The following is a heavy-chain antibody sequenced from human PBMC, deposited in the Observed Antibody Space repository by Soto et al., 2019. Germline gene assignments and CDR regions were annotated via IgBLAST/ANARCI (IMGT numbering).Heavy chain of an antibody. V-gene: IGHV1-18*01. CDR3: ERDKGSSGPYYFDY. D-gene: IGHD3-22*01. CDR2: ISAYNRNT. Sequence: QVQLVQSGAEVKKPGASVKVSCKASGYTFTNYGVSWVRQAPGQGLEWMGWISAYNRNTNYAQNLQGRVTMTTDTSTSTAYMELRSLRSDDTAAYYCERDKGSSGPYYFDYWGQVTLVTVSS. CDR1: GYTFTNYG. J-gene: IGHJ4*02.